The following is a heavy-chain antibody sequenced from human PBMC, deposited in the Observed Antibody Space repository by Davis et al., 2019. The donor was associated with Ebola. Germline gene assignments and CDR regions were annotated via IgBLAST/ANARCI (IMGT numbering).Heavy chain of an antibody. CDR1: GGTFSSYA. D-gene: IGHD6-19*01. J-gene: IGHJ1*01. V-gene: IGHV1-69*13. Sequence: SVKVSCKASGGTFSSYAISWVRQAPGQGLEWMGGIIPIFGTANYAQKFQGRVTITADESTSTAYMELSSLRSEDTAVYYCARAPSSSDWEEEYFQHWGQGTLVTVSS. CDR2: IIPIFGTA. CDR3: ARAPSSSDWEEEYFQH.